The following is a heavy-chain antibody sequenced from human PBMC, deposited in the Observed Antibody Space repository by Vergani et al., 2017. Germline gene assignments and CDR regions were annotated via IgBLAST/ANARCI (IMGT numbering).Heavy chain of an antibody. CDR3: ANLGGTYYYGSGSYYIDYYYYMDV. Sequence: QVQLVESGGGVVQPGGSLRLSCAASGFTFSSYGMHWVRQAPGKGLEWVAFIRYDGSNKYYADSVKGRFTISRDNSKNTLYLQMNSLRAEDTAVYYCANLGGTYYYGSGSYYIDYYYYMDVWGKGTTVTVSS. J-gene: IGHJ6*03. CDR1: GFTFSSYG. V-gene: IGHV3-30*02. CDR2: IRYDGSNK. D-gene: IGHD3-10*01.